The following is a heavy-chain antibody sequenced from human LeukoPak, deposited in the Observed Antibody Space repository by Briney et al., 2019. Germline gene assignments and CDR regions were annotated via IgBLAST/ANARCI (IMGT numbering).Heavy chain of an antibody. Sequence: ASVKVSCKASGYTFTSYGISWVRQAPGQGLEWMGWISAYNGNTNYAQKLQGRVTMTTDTSTSTAYMGLRSLRSDDTAVYYCARVQSITRYNWNYGDNWFDPWGQGTLVTVSS. V-gene: IGHV1-18*01. CDR1: GYTFTSYG. CDR3: ARVQSITRYNWNYGDNWFDP. D-gene: IGHD1-7*01. J-gene: IGHJ5*02. CDR2: ISAYNGNT.